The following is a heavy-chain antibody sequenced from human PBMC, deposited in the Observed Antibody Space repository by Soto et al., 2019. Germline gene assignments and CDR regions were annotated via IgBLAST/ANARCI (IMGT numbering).Heavy chain of an antibody. CDR2: IYYSGST. CDR1: GGSISSYY. Sequence: SETLSLTCTVSGGSISSYYWSWIRQPPGKGLEWIGYIYYSGSTNYNPSLKSRVTISVDTSKNQFSLELSSVTAADTAVYYCARDRVATIFGVVIIGEFDPWGQGTLVTVSS. V-gene: IGHV4-59*01. CDR3: ARDRVATIFGVVIIGEFDP. D-gene: IGHD3-3*01. J-gene: IGHJ5*02.